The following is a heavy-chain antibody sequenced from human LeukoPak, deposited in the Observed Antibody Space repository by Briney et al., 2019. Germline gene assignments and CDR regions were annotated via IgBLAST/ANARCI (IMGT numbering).Heavy chain of an antibody. V-gene: IGHV4-61*03. J-gene: IGHJ4*02. CDR1: GGSISSSSYY. CDR2: ISYSGST. D-gene: IGHD3-3*01. Sequence: ASETLSLTCTVSGGSISSSSYYWGWIRQPPGKGLEWIGYISYSGSTNYNPSLESRVTISVDTSKNHFSLKVTSVTAADTAVYYCARVTAIFGVVTPQYFDYWGQGTLVTVSS. CDR3: ARVTAIFGVVTPQYFDY.